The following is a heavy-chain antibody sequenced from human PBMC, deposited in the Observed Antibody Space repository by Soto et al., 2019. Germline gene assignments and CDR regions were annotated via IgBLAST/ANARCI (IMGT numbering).Heavy chain of an antibody. Sequence: GASVKVSCKASGYTFTSYYMHWVRQAPGQGLEWMGIINPSGGSTSYAQKFQGRVTISRDNSKNTLYLQMNSLRAEDTAVYYCAKNSGYNYGYLFDYWGQGTLVTVSS. CDR1: GYTFTSYY. J-gene: IGHJ4*02. CDR2: INPSGGST. CDR3: AKNSGYNYGYLFDY. V-gene: IGHV1-46*01. D-gene: IGHD5-18*01.